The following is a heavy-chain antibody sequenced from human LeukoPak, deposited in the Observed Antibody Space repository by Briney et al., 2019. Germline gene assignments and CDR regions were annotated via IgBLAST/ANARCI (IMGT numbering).Heavy chain of an antibody. CDR1: GFTFSSCS. CDR2: ISSGSSSI. CDR3: AKSMAEYCDSTIDN. D-gene: IGHD2/OR15-2a*01. V-gene: IGHV3-48*01. Sequence: GGSLRLSCAASGFTFSSCSMNWVRQAPGKGLEWVSYISSGSSSIYYADSVKGRFTISRDNSKNMLYLQMNSLRAEDTAVYYRAKSMAEYCDSTIDNWGQGTLVTVSS. J-gene: IGHJ4*02.